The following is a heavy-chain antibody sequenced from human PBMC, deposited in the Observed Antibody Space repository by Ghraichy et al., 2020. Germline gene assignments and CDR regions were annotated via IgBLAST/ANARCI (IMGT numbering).Heavy chain of an antibody. D-gene: IGHD6-19*01. V-gene: IGHV3-21*01. CDR1: GFTFSSYS. CDR2: ISSSSSYI. CDR3: ARELAGSSGCYDY. Sequence: GGSLRLSCAASGFTFSSYSMNWVRQAPGKGLEWVSSISSSSSYIYYADPVKGRFTISRDNAKNSLYLQMNSLRAEDTAVYYCARELAGSSGCYDYWGQGTLVTITP. J-gene: IGHJ4*02.